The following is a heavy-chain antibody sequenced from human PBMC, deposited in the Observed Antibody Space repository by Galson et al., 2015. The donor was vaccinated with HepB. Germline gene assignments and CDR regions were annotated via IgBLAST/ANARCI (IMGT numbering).Heavy chain of an antibody. V-gene: IGHV3-30*04. CDR1: GFTFSSYA. J-gene: IGHJ2*01. CDR3: ARDWWRGVHDWYFDL. Sequence: SLRLSCAASGFTFSSYAMHWVRQAPGKGLEWVAVILYDGGNKYYADSVRGRFTISRDNPKNTLYLQMNSLRVEDTAVYYCARDWWRGVHDWYFDLWGRGTLVTVSS. D-gene: IGHD2-15*01. CDR2: ILYDGGNK.